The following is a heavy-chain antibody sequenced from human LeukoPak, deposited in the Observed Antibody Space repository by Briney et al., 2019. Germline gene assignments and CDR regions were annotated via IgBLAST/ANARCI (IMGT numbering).Heavy chain of an antibody. CDR3: ARVVSNPPKFYWAYYAPGESAFDI. CDR1: GFTFSDYY. V-gene: IGHV3-11*06. CDR2: ISSSSSYI. J-gene: IGHJ3*02. Sequence: PGGSLRLSCAASGFTFSDYYMSWIRQAPGKGLEWVSYISSSSSYIYYADSVKGRFTISRDNAKNSLYLQMNSLRAEDTAVYYCARVVSNPPKFYWAYYAPGESAFDIWGQGTMVTVSS. D-gene: IGHD2/OR15-2a*01.